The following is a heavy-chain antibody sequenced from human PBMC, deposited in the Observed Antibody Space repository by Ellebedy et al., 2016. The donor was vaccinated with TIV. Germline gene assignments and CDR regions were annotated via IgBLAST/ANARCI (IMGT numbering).Heavy chain of an antibody. J-gene: IGHJ4*02. CDR1: GGSFSGYY. CDR2: INHSGST. CDR3: ARVAGWDYYGSGSHYFDY. V-gene: IGHV4-34*01. Sequence: MPSETLSLTCAVYGGSFSGYYWSWIRKPPGKGLEWIGEINHSGSTNYNPSLKSRVTISVDTSKNQFSLKLSSVTAADTAVYYCARVAGWDYYGSGSHYFDYWGQGTLVTVSS. D-gene: IGHD3-10*01.